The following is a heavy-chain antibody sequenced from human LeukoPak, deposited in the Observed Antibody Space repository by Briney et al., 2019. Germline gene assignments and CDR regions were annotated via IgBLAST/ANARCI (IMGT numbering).Heavy chain of an antibody. V-gene: IGHV4-59*01. CDR2: IYYSGST. J-gene: IGHJ6*03. D-gene: IGHD6-19*01. CDR3: ARGSRGWYGIYYYYYMDV. Sequence: SESLSLTCTVSGGSISSSYWSWIRQPPGKGLEWIGYIYYSGSTNYNPSLKSRVTISVDTSKNQFSLKLSSLTAADTAVYYCARGSRGWYGIYYYYYMDVWGKGTTVTVSS. CDR1: GGSISSSY.